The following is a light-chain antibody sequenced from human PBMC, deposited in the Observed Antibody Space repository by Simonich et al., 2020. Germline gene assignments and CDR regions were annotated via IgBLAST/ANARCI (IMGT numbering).Light chain of an antibody. CDR3: LQYYSTPYT. Sequence: DIVMTQSPYSLAVSLGERATINCKSSQIVLYSSNNKNYLAWYQQKPGQPPKLLIYWASTRESGVPDRFSGSGSGTDFTLTISSLQAEDVAVYYCLQYYSTPYTFGQGTKLEIK. V-gene: IGKV4-1*01. CDR2: WAS. CDR1: QIVLYSSNNKNY. J-gene: IGKJ2*01.